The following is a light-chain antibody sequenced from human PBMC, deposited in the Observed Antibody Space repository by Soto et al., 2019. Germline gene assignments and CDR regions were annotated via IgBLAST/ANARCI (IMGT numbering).Light chain of an antibody. V-gene: IGKV1-5*03. CDR3: QQDDSYPLT. CDR2: KTS. Sequence: DLQMTQSPSTLSASVGDRVTITCRASQSISSWLAWYQQKPGKAPNLLIYKTSSLESGVPSRFSGSGSGTKFTLTVNSLQPDDLATYYCQQDDSYPLTLGGGTKVEIK. CDR1: QSISSW. J-gene: IGKJ4*01.